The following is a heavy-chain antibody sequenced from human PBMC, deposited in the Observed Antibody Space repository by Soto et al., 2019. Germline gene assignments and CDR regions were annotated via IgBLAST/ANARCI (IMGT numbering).Heavy chain of an antibody. CDR2: ISDDGSTI. J-gene: IGHJ4*02. CDR1: GFVFSMYW. D-gene: IGHD3-10*01. V-gene: IGHV3-74*01. CDR3: VRGPRPSSVGTGAF. Sequence: EVQLVESGGGLVQPGGSVRLSCAASGFVFSMYWMHWVRQAPDKGLEWVSRISDDGSTIHYADSVKGRFSISRDNAQNILFLEMTAVRDDDTAVYYCVRGPRPSSVGTGAFWGQGTPVTVSS.